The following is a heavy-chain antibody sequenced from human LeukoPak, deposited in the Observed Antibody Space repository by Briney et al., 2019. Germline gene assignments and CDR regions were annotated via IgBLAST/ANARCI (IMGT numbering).Heavy chain of an antibody. V-gene: IGHV1-69*13. D-gene: IGHD4-17*01. Sequence: GASVEVSCKASGGTFSSYAISWVRQAPGQGLEWMGGIIPIFGTANYAQKFQGRVTITADESTSTAYMELSSLRSEDTAVYYCARATVTTLRAYNWFDPWGQGTLVTVSS. J-gene: IGHJ5*02. CDR3: ARATVTTLRAYNWFDP. CDR2: IIPIFGTA. CDR1: GGTFSSYA.